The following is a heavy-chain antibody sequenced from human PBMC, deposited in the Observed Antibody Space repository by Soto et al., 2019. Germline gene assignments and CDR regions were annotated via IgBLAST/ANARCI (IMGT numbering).Heavy chain of an antibody. J-gene: IGHJ5*02. CDR2: IYYSGTT. D-gene: IGHD6-13*01. CDR1: GGAITSGGYY. Sequence: QVQLQQSGPGLVKPSQTLSLPCTVPGGAITSGGYYWRWIRQRPGKGLDWIGYIYYSGTTYYNPSLKSRVTISVDPSKNQFSLKLSSVTAAATAVYYCALDPAAGALNWFDPWGQGTLVTVSS. V-gene: IGHV4-31*03. CDR3: ALDPAAGALNWFDP.